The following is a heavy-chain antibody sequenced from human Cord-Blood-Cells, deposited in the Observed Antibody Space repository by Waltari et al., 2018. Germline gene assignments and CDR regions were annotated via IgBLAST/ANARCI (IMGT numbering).Heavy chain of an antibody. CDR1: GFTFSSYE. CDR2: ISSSGSTI. J-gene: IGHJ2*01. Sequence: EVQLVESGGGLVQPGGSLRLSCAASGFTFSSYEMNWVRRAPGKGLEWVSYISSSGSTIYYADSVKGRFTISRDNAKNSLYLQMNSLRAEDTAVYYCARMALNWGVFWYFDLWGRGTLVTVSS. D-gene: IGHD7-27*01. V-gene: IGHV3-48*03. CDR3: ARMALNWGVFWYFDL.